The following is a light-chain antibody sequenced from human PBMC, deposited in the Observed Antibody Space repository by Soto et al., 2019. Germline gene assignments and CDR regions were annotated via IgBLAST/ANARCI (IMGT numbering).Light chain of an antibody. J-gene: IGLJ3*02. CDR3: CSYVGSSILM. CDR1: SSDVGLYNL. V-gene: IGLV2-23*02. CDR2: AVN. Sequence: QSALTQPASVSGSPGQSITISCTGTSSDVGLYNLVSWYQQLPGKAPKLIIYAVNERPSGISDRFSGSKSGNTASLTISGLQDEDEADYYCCSYVGSSILMFGGGTKLTVL.